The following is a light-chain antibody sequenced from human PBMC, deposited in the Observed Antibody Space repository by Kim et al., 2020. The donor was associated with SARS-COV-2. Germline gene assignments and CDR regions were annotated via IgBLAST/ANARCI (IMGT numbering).Light chain of an antibody. V-gene: IGLV2-14*03. CDR1: SSDVGVYNY. Sequence: PGQSITSSCTGTSSDVGVYNYVSWYQQHPGKAPKLMIYDVSTRPSGVSNRFSGSKSGNTASLTISGLQAEDEADYYCSSYTSSSTVFGGGTQLTVL. CDR3: SSYTSSSTV. CDR2: DVS. J-gene: IGLJ2*01.